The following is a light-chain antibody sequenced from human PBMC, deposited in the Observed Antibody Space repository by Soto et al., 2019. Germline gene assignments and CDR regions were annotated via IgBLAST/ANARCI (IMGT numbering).Light chain of an antibody. CDR3: SSFAGSNNFPYV. CDR2: EIN. J-gene: IGLJ1*01. V-gene: IGLV2-8*01. Sequence: SALTQPPSASGSPGQSVTISCTGTSSDAGAYDYVSWYQQHPGKAPKLMIYEINKRPSGVPDRFSGSKSGNTASLTVSGLQAEDEADYYCSSFAGSNNFPYVFGTGTKVTVL. CDR1: SSDAGAYDY.